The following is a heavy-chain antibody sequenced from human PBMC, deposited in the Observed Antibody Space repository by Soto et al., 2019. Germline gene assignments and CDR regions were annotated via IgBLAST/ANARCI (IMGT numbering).Heavy chain of an antibody. CDR2: IYWDDDQ. CDR1: GFSLDTSGVG. V-gene: IGHV2-5*02. Sequence: QITLKESGPTLVKPTQTLTLTCTFSGFSLDTSGVGVGWIRQAPGEALEWLGVIYWDDDQRYSPALRNRLTITKDTSKNQVVLTMTNMNPVDAGTYYCARRRSYNGYDSWGQGTLVTVSS. J-gene: IGHJ4*02. D-gene: IGHD5-12*01. CDR3: ARRRSYNGYDS.